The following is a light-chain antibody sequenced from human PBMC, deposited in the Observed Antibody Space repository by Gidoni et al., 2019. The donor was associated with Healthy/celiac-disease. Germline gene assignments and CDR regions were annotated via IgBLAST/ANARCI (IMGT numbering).Light chain of an antibody. J-gene: IGLJ2*01. V-gene: IGLV6-57*02. CDR3: QSYDSSNQGVV. Sequence: NFMLTQPHTVSESPGNTVTISCTGSSCSIASNYVQWYQQHPGSAPTTVIYEDNHRPSGVPDRFSGSIDSSSNSASLTISGLKTEDEADYYCQSYDSSNQGVVFGGGTKLTVL. CDR2: EDN. CDR1: SCSIASNY.